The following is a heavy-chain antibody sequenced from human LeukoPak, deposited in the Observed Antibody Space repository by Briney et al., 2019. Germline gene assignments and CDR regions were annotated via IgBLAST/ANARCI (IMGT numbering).Heavy chain of an antibody. J-gene: IGHJ3*02. CDR3: ARRGTLAVYSSSSEAVIDAFDI. CDR2: LYGSGGT. D-gene: IGHD6-6*01. CDR1: GGSISSSSYY. V-gene: IGHV4-39*01. Sequence: PSETLSLTCTVSGGSISSSSYYWDWIRQPPGKGLEWIGNLYGSGGTYYNPSLRSRVTISLDTSKNQFSLKLSSVTAADTAVYYCARRGTLAVYSSSSEAVIDAFDIWGQGTMVTVSS.